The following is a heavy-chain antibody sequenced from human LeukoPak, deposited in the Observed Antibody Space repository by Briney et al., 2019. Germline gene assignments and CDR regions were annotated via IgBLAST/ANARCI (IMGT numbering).Heavy chain of an antibody. CDR3: ARDGPIAVAGTGYYYYGMDV. CDR1: GDSVSSTGAG. V-gene: IGHV6-1*01. CDR2: TYYRSKWYN. D-gene: IGHD6-19*01. J-gene: IGHJ6*02. Sequence: SQTLSLTCAISGDSVSSTGAGWNWIRQSPSRGLEWLGRTYYRSKWYNDYAVSVKSRITINPDTSKNQFSLQLNSVTPEDTAVYYCARDGPIAVAGTGYYYYGMDVWGQGTTVTVSS.